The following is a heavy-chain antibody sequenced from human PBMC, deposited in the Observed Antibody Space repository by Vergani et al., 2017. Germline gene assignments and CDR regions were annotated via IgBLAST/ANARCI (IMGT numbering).Heavy chain of an antibody. Sequence: VQLLESGAEVKKPGSSVKVSCKASGGTFSSYAISWVRQAPGQGLEWMGGIIPIFGTANYAQTFQGRVTLTADKSTSTAYMERSSLRSEDTAVYYCARDGGGYYYDSSGYYRLLDEGGEGRLVTVSS. CDR3: ARDGGGYYYDSSGYYRLLDE. CDR2: IIPIFGTA. CDR1: GGTFSSYA. J-gene: IGHJ4*02. V-gene: IGHV1-69*06. D-gene: IGHD3-22*01.